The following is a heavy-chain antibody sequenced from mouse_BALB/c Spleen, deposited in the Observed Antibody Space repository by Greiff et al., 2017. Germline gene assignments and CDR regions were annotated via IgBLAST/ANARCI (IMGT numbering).Heavy chain of an antibody. Sequence: EVKVVESGGGLVKPGGSLKLSCAASGFTFSDYYMYWVRQTPEKRLEWVATISDGGSYTYYPDSVKGRFTISRDNAKNNLYLQMSSLKSEDTAMYYCARDGDYDGGYYAMDYWGQGTSVTVSS. CDR2: ISDGGSYT. J-gene: IGHJ4*01. V-gene: IGHV5-4*02. CDR3: ARDGDYDGGYYAMDY. CDR1: GFTFSDYY. D-gene: IGHD2-4*01.